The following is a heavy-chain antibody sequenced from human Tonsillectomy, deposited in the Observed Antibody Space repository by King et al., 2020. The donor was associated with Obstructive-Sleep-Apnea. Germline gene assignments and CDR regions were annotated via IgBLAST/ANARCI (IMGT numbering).Heavy chain of an antibody. CDR1: GITFSSYS. J-gene: IGHJ3*01. V-gene: IGHV3-48*04. Sequence: QLVQSGGGLVQPGGSLRLSCAASGITFSSYSMNWVCQAPGKGLEWVSYISSSTITIYYADSVKGRFTISRDNAKNSLYLQMNSLRAEDTAVYYCATGGPDAFDFWGRGTMVTVSS. D-gene: IGHD3-16*01. CDR2: ISSSTITI. CDR3: ATGGPDAFDF.